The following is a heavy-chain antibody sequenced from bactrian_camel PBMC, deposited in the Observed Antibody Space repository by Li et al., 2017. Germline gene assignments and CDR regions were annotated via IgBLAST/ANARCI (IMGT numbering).Heavy chain of an antibody. CDR2: IDSDGLA. J-gene: IGHJ4*01. D-gene: IGHD7*01. CDR1: GYTYSSYC. CDR3: GAEIGTCTPPFSVPDR. Sequence: HVQLVESGGDSVQAGGFLRLSCAASGYTYSSYCMGWFRQAPGKEREGVAVIDSDGLAKYADSVKGRFTISRDNAKETLYLHMISLEPEDSGMYYCGAEIGTCTPPFSVPDRWGQGTQVTVS. V-gene: IGHV3S53*01.